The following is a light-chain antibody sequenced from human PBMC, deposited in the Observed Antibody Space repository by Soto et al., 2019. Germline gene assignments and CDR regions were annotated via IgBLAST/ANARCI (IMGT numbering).Light chain of an antibody. CDR2: EVS. J-gene: IGLJ1*01. CDR3: SSYTSSSTWV. CDR1: SSDVGGYNY. V-gene: IGLV2-14*01. Sequence: QSALTQPASVSGSPGQSITISCTGTSSDVGGYNYVSWYQQHPGKAPKLMIYEVSNRPSGVSNRFSGSKSGNTASLTISGLQGEDEADYYCSSYTSSSTWVFGTGTKVTVL.